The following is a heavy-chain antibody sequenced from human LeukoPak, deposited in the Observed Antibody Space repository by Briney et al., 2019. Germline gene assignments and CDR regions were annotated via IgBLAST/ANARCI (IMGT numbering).Heavy chain of an antibody. Sequence: PSETLSLTCTVSGGSINNGGYYWSWIRQHPGKGLEWIGYIYYSGSSYYNPSLKSRVTISVDRSKNQFSLKLSSVTAADTAVYYCARAGYDVLTGYCGAFDIWGQGTMVIVSS. CDR2: IYYSGSS. D-gene: IGHD3-9*01. J-gene: IGHJ3*02. CDR3: ARAGYDVLTGYCGAFDI. CDR1: GGSINNGGYY. V-gene: IGHV4-31*03.